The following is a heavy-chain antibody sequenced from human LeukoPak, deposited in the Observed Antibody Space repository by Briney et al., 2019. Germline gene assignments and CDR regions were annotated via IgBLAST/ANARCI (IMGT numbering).Heavy chain of an antibody. V-gene: IGHV3-23*01. D-gene: IGHD3-22*01. J-gene: IGHJ4*02. Sequence: SGGSLRLSWAASGFTFSKAWMGWVRQAPGKGLEWVATISGRGGRTYYADSVKGRFTISGDNSKNTLYLQMSSLRAEDTAVYYCARGGPYYFGSSGYHYAEENFDYWGQGTLVTVSS. CDR3: ARGGPYYFGSSGYHYAEENFDY. CDR2: ISGRGGRT. CDR1: GFTFSKAW.